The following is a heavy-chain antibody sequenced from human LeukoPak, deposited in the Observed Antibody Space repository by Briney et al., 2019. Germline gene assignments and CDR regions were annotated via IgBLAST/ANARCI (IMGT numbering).Heavy chain of an antibody. Sequence: SQTLSLTCAVSGGSISSGGYSWSWIRQPPGKGLEWIGYIYHSGSTYYNPSLKSRVTISVDTSKNQFSLKLSSVTAADTAVYYCARGGGSSGYWAFDYWGQGTLVTVSS. J-gene: IGHJ4*02. CDR2: IYHSGST. CDR3: ARGGGSSGYWAFDY. CDR1: GGSISSGGYS. V-gene: IGHV4-30-2*01. D-gene: IGHD3-22*01.